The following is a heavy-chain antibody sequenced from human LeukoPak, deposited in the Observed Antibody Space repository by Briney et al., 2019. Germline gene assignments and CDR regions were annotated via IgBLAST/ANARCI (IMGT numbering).Heavy chain of an antibody. D-gene: IGHD6-6*01. J-gene: IGHJ5*02. CDR2: IYYSGST. V-gene: IGHV4-39*07. Sequence: SETLSLTCTVSGGSISSSSYYWGWIRQPPGKGLEWIGSIYYSGSTYYNPSLKSRVTISVDTSKNQFSLKLSSVTAADTAVYYCARAKIAPRDPNNWFDPWGQGTLVTVSS. CDR3: ARAKIAPRDPNNWFDP. CDR1: GGSISSSSYY.